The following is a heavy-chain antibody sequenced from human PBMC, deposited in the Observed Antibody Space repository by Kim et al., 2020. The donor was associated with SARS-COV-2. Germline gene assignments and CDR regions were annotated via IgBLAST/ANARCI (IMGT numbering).Heavy chain of an antibody. D-gene: IGHD6-19*01. V-gene: IGHV1-2*02. J-gene: IGHJ4*02. Sequence: NYAQKLQGRVTMTRDTSISTAYMELSRLRSDDTAVYYCARGKPGQWLVDYWGQGTLVTVSS. CDR3: ARGKPGQWLVDY.